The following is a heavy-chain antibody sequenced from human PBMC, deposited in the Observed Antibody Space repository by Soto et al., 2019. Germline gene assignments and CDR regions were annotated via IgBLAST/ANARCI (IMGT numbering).Heavy chain of an antibody. CDR1: GVTFSSYA. J-gene: IGHJ4*02. D-gene: IGHD3-10*01. CDR2: ISGNGGTT. CDR3: AKDIVTYYSGSGSYYDS. Sequence: PGGSLRLSCAASGVTFSSYAMTWVRQAPGKGLEWVSGISGNGGTTYYADSVKGRFTISRDNSKNTLYLQMNSLKAEDTALYYCAKDIVTYYSGSGSYYDSWGQGTLVTVS. V-gene: IGHV3-23*01.